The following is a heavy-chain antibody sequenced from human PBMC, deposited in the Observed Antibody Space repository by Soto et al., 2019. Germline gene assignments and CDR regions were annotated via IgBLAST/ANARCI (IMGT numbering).Heavy chain of an antibody. Sequence: QVQLVQSGAEVKKPGSSVKVSCKASGGTFSSYTISWVRQAPGQGLEWMGRIIPILGIANYAQKFQGRVTITADKSTSTAYMELSSRRSEDTAVYYCAIPHQGYGSGRLSAWFDPWGKGTLVTVSS. CDR2: IIPILGIA. CDR3: AIPHQGYGSGRLSAWFDP. D-gene: IGHD3-10*01. V-gene: IGHV1-69*02. J-gene: IGHJ5*02. CDR1: GGTFSSYT.